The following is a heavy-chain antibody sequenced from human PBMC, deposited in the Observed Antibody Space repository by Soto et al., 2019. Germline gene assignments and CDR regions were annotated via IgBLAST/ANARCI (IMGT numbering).Heavy chain of an antibody. CDR1: GFTLSRYG. CDR2: ISFEGNTQ. CDR3: ARGAEHQLLSLDCFYGMDV. J-gene: IGHJ6*04. Sequence: QVQLVESGGGVVQPGRSLRLSCAASGFTLSRYGMHWVRQAPGKGLEWVAVISFEGNTQYYADSVKGRFTIARDNYKDTLSLQMHSLRPDDTAVYYCARGAEHQLLSLDCFYGMDVWGKGTTVSVSS. D-gene: IGHD1-1*01. V-gene: IGHV3-30*05.